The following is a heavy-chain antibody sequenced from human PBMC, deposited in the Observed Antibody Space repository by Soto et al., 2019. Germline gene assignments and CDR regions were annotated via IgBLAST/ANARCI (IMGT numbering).Heavy chain of an antibody. V-gene: IGHV4-34*01. D-gene: IGHD4-17*01. CDR2: INHSGST. Sequence: SETLSLTCAVYGGSFSGYYWSWIRQPPGKGLEWIGEINHSGSTNYNPSLKSRVTISVDTSKNQFSLKLSSVTAADTAVYYCARGRGYGDYAVGYWGQGTLVTVSS. J-gene: IGHJ4*02. CDR3: ARGRGYGDYAVGY. CDR1: GGSFSGYY.